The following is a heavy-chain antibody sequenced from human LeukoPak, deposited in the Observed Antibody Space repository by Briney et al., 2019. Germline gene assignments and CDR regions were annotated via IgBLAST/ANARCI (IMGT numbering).Heavy chain of an antibody. CDR3: ARDRSGRGDY. Sequence: RASVNVSRKASIYTFTGYYMHWVRQAPGQGREWIGWIHPNSGGTNYAEKFQGRVTMTRDTSISTAYMELSRLKADDTAVYYCARDRSGRGDYWGQEALVTVAS. CDR2: IHPNSGGT. V-gene: IGHV1-2*02. J-gene: IGHJ4*02. CDR1: IYTFTGYY. D-gene: IGHD3-3*01.